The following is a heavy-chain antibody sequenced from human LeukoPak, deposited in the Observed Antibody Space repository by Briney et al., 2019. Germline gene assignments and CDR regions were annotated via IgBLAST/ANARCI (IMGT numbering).Heavy chain of an antibody. D-gene: IGHD2-21*02. CDR1: GGSISSSTYY. Sequence: KPSETLSLTCTVSGGSISSSTYYRGWIRQPPGKGLEWIGSIYYTGSTYYNPSLKSRVTISVDTSKNQFSLKLSSVTAADTAVYYCARRGDLGRAFDVWGQGTMVTVSS. V-gene: IGHV4-39*01. CDR3: ARRGDLGRAFDV. J-gene: IGHJ3*01. CDR2: IYYTGST.